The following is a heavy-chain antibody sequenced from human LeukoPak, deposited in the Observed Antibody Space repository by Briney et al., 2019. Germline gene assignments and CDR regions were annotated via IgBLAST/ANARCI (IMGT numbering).Heavy chain of an antibody. D-gene: IGHD3-10*01. V-gene: IGHV4-39*07. CDR3: ARDYGRAYYFDY. Sequence: SETLSLTCTVSGGSINSGTYYWGWSRQPPGKGLEWIGSIYYSGSTYYNPSLKSRVTISVDTSKNQFSLKLNSVTAADTAVYYCARDYGRAYYFDYWGQGTLVTVSS. J-gene: IGHJ4*02. CDR2: IYYSGST. CDR1: GGSINSGTYY.